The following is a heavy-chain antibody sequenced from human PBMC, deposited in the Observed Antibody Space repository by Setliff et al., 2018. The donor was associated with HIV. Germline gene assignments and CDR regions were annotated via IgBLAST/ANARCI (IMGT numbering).Heavy chain of an antibody. CDR1: GYTFTSDY. Sequence: ASVKVSCKASGYTFTSDYIHWVRQAPGQGLEWMGIINPAGNPTSYAQKFQGRLTITADESTSTAYMELSSLRSEDTAVYYCASMVRGVIKDYYYYGMDVWGQGTTVTVS. CDR2: INPAGNPT. D-gene: IGHD3-10*01. CDR3: ASMVRGVIKDYYYYGMDV. V-gene: IGHV1-46*01. J-gene: IGHJ6*02.